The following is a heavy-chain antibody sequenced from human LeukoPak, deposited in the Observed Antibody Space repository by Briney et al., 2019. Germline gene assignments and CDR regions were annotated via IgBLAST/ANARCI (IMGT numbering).Heavy chain of an antibody. Sequence: SGPLCLTCTGSGGTVISGSYYWSWVRQPPGKGLEWDGYIFYSGSTNYTPSLKSRVTISVDTSKNPFSLKLSSVTAADTAVYYCARSTGSQLLWFGEFDYWGQGTLVTVSS. D-gene: IGHD3-10*01. J-gene: IGHJ4*02. CDR1: GGTVISGSYY. CDR3: ARSTGSQLLWFGEFDY. V-gene: IGHV4-61*01. CDR2: IFYSGST.